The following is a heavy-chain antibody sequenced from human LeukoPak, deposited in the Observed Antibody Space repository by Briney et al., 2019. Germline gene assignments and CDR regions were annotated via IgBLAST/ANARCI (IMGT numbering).Heavy chain of an antibody. CDR3: ARDPVGALVPPFDY. D-gene: IGHD1-26*01. CDR1: GYTFTSYG. J-gene: IGHJ4*02. Sequence: ASVKVSCKASGYTFTSYGISWVRQAPGQGLEWMGWISAYNGNTKYAQKLQGRVTITTDTSTSTACMELRSLRSDETAVYYCARDPVGALVPPFDYWGQGTLVTVSS. CDR2: ISAYNGNT. V-gene: IGHV1-18*01.